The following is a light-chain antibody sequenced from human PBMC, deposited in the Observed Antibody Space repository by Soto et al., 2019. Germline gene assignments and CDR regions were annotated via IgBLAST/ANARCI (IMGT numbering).Light chain of an antibody. CDR2: GAS. V-gene: IGKV3-20*01. Sequence: EIVLTQSPGTLSLSPGATATLSCRASQSVSRNYLAWFQQKPGQAPRLLIHGASSRAAGTPDRFSGSGSGTDFTLTISRLEPEDFAVYFCHNDGDSPIYTFGPGTKVDFK. CDR3: HNDGDSPIYT. CDR1: QSVSRNY. J-gene: IGKJ3*01.